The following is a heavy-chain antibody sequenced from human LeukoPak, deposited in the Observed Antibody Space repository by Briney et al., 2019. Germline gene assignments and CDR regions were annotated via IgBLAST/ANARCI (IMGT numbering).Heavy chain of an antibody. Sequence: GGSLRLSCAASGFTFSSYWVSCVRQAPGKGLEWVANIKQDGSEKYYVDSVKGRFTISRDNAKNSLYLQMNSLRAEDTAVYYCAREQRVGAYTWNAFDIWGQGTMVTVSS. D-gene: IGHD1-26*01. CDR1: GFTFSSYW. J-gene: IGHJ3*02. CDR3: AREQRVGAYTWNAFDI. V-gene: IGHV3-7*01. CDR2: IKQDGSEK.